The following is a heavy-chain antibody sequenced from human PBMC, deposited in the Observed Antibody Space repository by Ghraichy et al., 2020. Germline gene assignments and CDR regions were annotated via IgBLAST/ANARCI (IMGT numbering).Heavy chain of an antibody. Sequence: SETLSLTCTVSGGSISRYYWSWIRQPPGKGLEWIGYSHYSGSTKYNPSLKSRVTISLDTSKNQFSLKLSSVTAADTAVYYCARRGDGYNYDYWGQGTLVTVSS. D-gene: IGHD5-24*01. CDR3: ARRGDGYNYDY. J-gene: IGHJ4*02. V-gene: IGHV4-59*08. CDR2: SHYSGST. CDR1: GGSISRYY.